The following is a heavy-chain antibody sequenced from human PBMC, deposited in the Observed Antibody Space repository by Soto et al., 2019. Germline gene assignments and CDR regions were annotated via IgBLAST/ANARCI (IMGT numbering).Heavy chain of an antibody. CDR3: AKDLLHHFYY. CDR1: GFTFSSYA. J-gene: IGHJ4*02. CDR2: ICGRGGRT. V-gene: IGHV3-23*01. Sequence: GSLRVPCAASGFTFSSYAKNWAAQASGKGLELVSVICGRGGRTYYADSVKVGLTISRDNCKNKAYLQMNSLRAEDSAVYYWAKDLLHHFYYCRRRTLVAVS.